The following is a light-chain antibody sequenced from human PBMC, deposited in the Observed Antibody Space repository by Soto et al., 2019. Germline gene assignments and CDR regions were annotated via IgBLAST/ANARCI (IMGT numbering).Light chain of an antibody. CDR3: QQYHNWTWT. V-gene: IGKV3-15*01. J-gene: IGKJ1*01. CDR1: QTVTSN. CDR2: GAS. Sequence: EILMTQSPATLSVSPGERATLSCRASQTVTSNLAWYLQKPGKAPRLLIYGASTRATGIPARLSGSGYGTEFTITISSLQYEDFEIYYCQQYHNWTWTFGQGTKVDIK.